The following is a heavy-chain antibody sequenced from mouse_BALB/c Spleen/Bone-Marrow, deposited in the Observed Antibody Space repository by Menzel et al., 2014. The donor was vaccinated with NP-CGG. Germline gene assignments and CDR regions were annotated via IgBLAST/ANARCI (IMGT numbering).Heavy chain of an antibody. CDR2: ISYSGST. CDR3: ARWRYAMDY. J-gene: IGHJ4*01. CDR1: GYSITSDYA. Sequence: ESGPGLVEPSQSLSLTCTVTGYSITSDYACNWIRQFPGNKLEWMGYISYSGSTSYNPSLKSRISITRDTSKNQFFLQLNSVTTEDTATYYCARWRYAMDYWGQGTSVTVSS. V-gene: IGHV3-2*02. D-gene: IGHD2-14*01.